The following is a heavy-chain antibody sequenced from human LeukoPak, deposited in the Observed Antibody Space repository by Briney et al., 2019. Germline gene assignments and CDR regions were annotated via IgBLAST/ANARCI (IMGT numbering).Heavy chain of an antibody. CDR2: INPSGGST. CDR1: GYTFTSYY. J-gene: IGHJ4*02. CDR3: ARAGAAGSGPSPFDY. V-gene: IGHV1-46*01. Sequence: ASVKVSCKASGYTFTSYYMHWVRQAPGQGLEWMGIINPSGGSTSYAQMFQGRVTMTRDTSTSTVYMELSSLRSEDTAVYYCARAGAAGSGPSPFDYWGQGTLVTVSS. D-gene: IGHD3-10*01.